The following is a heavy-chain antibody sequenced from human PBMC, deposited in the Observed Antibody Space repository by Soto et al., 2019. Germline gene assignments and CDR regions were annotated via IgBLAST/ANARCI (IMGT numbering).Heavy chain of an antibody. V-gene: IGHV3-15*01. CDR2: IKSKTDGGTT. J-gene: IGHJ6*02. Sequence: GGSLRLSCAASGFTFSNAWMSWVRQAPGKGLEWVGRIKSKTDGGTTDYAAPVKGRFTISRDDSKNTLYLQMNSLKTEDTAVYFCTTDSVGCIVTFCYTYSFDGTDVRGQATRVTVSS. D-gene: IGHD2-2*02. CDR1: GFTFSNAW. CDR3: TTDSVGCIVTFCYTYSFDGTDV.